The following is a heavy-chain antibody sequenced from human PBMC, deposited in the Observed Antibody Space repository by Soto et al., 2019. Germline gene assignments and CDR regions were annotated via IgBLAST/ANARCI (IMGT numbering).Heavy chain of an antibody. CDR2: IYYSGST. J-gene: IGHJ6*02. CDR1: GGSISSSSYY. CDR3: ARLLAAAAGTHLYYYYGMDV. D-gene: IGHD6-13*01. V-gene: IGHV4-39*01. Sequence: SETLSLTCTVSGGSISSSSYYWGWIRQPPGKGLEWIGSIYYSGSTYYNPSLKSRVTISVDTSKNQFSLKLSSVTAADTAVYYCARLLAAAAGTHLYYYYGMDVWGQGTTVTVSS.